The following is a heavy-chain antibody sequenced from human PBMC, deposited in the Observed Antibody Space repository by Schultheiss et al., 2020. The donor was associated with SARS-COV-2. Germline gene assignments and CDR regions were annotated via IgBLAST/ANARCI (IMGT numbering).Heavy chain of an antibody. D-gene: IGHD4-17*01. V-gene: IGHV3-33*01. CDR1: GFTFSSYG. Sequence: GGSLRLSCAASGFTFSSYGMHWVRQAPGKGLEWVAVIWYDGSNKYYADSVKGRFTISRDNSKNTLYLQMNSLRAEDTAVYYCARFPGDYGAFDIWGQGTMVTVSS. CDR2: IWYDGSNK. J-gene: IGHJ3*02. CDR3: ARFPGDYGAFDI.